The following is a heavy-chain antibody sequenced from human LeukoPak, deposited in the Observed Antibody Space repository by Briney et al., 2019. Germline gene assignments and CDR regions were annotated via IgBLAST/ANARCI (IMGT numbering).Heavy chain of an antibody. CDR3: ARASKYGSFDI. CDR1: GGSFSGYY. CDR2: INHSGST. D-gene: IGHD3-10*01. Sequence: SETLSLTCAVYGGSFSGYYWSWVRQPPGKGLEWVGEINHSGSTNYNPSLKSRVTISVDTSKNQFSLKLSSVTAADTAAYYCARASKYGSFDIWGQGTMVTVSS. V-gene: IGHV4-34*01. J-gene: IGHJ3*02.